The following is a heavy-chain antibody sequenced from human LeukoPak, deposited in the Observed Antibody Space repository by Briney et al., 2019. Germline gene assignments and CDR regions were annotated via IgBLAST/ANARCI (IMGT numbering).Heavy chain of an antibody. CDR3: TRDREGAAAGTGYYYYYMDV. CDR1: GFTFGDYA. CDR2: IRSKAYGGTT. V-gene: IGHV3-49*04. J-gene: IGHJ6*03. Sequence: GGSLRLSCTASGFTFGDYAMSWVRQAPGKGLEWVGFIRSKAYGGTTEYAASVKGRFTISRDDSKSIAYLQMNSLKTEDTAVYYCTRDREGAAAGTGYYYYYMDVWGKGTTVTISS. D-gene: IGHD6-13*01.